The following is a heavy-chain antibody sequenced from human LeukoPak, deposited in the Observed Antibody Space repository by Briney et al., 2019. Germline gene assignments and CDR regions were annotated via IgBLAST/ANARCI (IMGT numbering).Heavy chain of an antibody. CDR2: IYYSGST. J-gene: IGHJ3*02. D-gene: IGHD2-2*01. CDR3: ARGGFSTIVVVPAAKSAFDI. Sequence: SETLSLTCTVSGGSISSYYWSWIRQPPGKGLEWIGYIYYSGSTNYNPSLKSRVTISVDTSKNQFSLKLSSVTAADTAVYYCARGGFSTIVVVPAAKSAFDIWGQGTMVTVSS. V-gene: IGHV4-59*01. CDR1: GGSISSYY.